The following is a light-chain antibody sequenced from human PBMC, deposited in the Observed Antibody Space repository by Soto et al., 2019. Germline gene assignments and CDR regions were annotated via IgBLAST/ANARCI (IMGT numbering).Light chain of an antibody. J-gene: IGKJ1*01. CDR3: QQYNSYRT. CDR2: KAS. Sequence: DIQMTQSRSTLSASVGNRVTITCRASQSISSWLAWYQQKPGKAPKLLIYKASSLESGVPSRFSGSGSGTEFTLTITSLQPDDFAPYYCQQYNSYRTFGQGTKVDIK. CDR1: QSISSW. V-gene: IGKV1-5*03.